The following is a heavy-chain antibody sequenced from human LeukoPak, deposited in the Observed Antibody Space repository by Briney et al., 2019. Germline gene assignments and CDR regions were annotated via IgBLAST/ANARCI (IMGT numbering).Heavy chain of an antibody. Sequence: GGSLRLSCAASGFTVSSNYMSWVRQAPGKGLEWVSVIYSGGSTYYADSVKGRFTISRDNSKNTLYLQMNSLRAEDTAVYYCARISEGSSWYSEGAFDIWGQGTMVTVSS. CDR2: IYSGGST. V-gene: IGHV3-66*01. J-gene: IGHJ3*02. CDR3: ARISEGSSWYSEGAFDI. CDR1: GFTVSSNY. D-gene: IGHD6-13*01.